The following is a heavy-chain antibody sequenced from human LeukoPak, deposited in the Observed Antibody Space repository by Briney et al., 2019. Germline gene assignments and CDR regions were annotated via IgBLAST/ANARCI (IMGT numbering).Heavy chain of an antibody. Sequence: ASVKVSCKASGYTFTGYYMHWVRQAPGQGLEWMGRINPNSGGTNYAQMFQGRVTMTRDTSISTAYMELSRLRSDDTAVYYCARLDQQDFYIYVWGKGTAVTVSS. CDR2: INPNSGGT. CDR1: GYTFTGYY. CDR3: ARLDQQDFYIYV. D-gene: IGHD2/OR15-2a*01. J-gene: IGHJ6*04. V-gene: IGHV1-2*06.